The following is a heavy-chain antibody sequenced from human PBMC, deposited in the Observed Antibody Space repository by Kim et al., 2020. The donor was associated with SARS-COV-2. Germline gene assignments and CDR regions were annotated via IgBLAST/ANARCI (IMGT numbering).Heavy chain of an antibody. J-gene: IGHJ5*02. D-gene: IGHD1-20*01. CDR3: ATNNFSGRPFDP. CDR2: ISAYNGNT. Sequence: APGQGLEWMGWISAYNGNTNYAQKLQGRVTMTTDTSTSTAYMELRSLRSDDTAVYYCATNNFSGRPFDPWGQGTLVTVSS. V-gene: IGHV1-18*01.